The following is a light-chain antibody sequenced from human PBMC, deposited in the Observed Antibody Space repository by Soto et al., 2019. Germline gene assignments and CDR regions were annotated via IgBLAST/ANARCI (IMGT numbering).Light chain of an antibody. V-gene: IGLV2-23*01. J-gene: IGLJ2*01. CDR3: CSYALGSTLV. CDR1: SSDVGSYNL. Sequence: QSALTQPASVSGSSGQSITISCTGTSSDVGSYNLVSWHQHHPGKAPKLIIYEGDKRPSGVSNRFSGSKSGNTASPTISGLQAEDEADYYCCSYALGSTLVFGGWTKLTVL. CDR2: EGD.